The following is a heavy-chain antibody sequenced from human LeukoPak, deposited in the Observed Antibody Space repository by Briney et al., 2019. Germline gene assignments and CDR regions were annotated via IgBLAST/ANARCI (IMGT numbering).Heavy chain of an antibody. CDR2: ISWNSGSI. CDR3: AKDSYYYDSSGYLDY. J-gene: IGHJ4*02. V-gene: IGHV3-9*01. CDR1: GFTFDDYA. Sequence: PGGSLRLSCAASGFTFDDYAMHWVRQAPGKGLEWVSGISWNSGSIGYADSVKGRFTISRDNAKNSPYLQMNSLRAEDTALYYCAKDSYYYDSSGYLDYWGQGTLVTVSS. D-gene: IGHD3-22*01.